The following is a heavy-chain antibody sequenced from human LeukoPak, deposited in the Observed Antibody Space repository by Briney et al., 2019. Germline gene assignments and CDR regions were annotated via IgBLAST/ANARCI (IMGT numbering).Heavy chain of an antibody. Sequence: PSETLSLTCTVSGYSISSGYFWGWIRQPPGKGLEWIGSFYHSGITYYNPSLKSRVTISIDTSKNQFSLKLSSVTAADTAFYYCARYLDYGGNSRVFQHWGQGTLVTVSS. V-gene: IGHV4-38-2*02. D-gene: IGHD4-23*01. J-gene: IGHJ1*01. CDR3: ARYLDYGGNSRVFQH. CDR1: GYSISSGYF. CDR2: FYHSGIT.